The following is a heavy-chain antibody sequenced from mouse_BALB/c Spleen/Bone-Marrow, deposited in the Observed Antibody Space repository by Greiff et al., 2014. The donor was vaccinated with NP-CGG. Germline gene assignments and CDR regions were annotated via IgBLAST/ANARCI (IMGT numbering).Heavy chain of an antibody. CDR1: GFSLTSFG. CDR2: ICGGGST. V-gene: IGHV2-3*01. CDR3: AKNYGNGFAY. D-gene: IGHD2-1*01. J-gene: IGHJ3*01. Sequence: VMLVESGPGLVSPSQSLSITCTVSGFSLTSFGVHWVRQPPGKGLEWLGDICGGGSTNYHSAIISRLSISKDNSKSKVFLKLNSLQTDDTATYYCAKNYGNGFAYWGQGTLVTVSA.